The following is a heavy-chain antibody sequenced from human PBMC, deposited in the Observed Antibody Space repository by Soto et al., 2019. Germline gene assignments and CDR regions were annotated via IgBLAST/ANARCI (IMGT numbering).Heavy chain of an antibody. D-gene: IGHD6-13*01. CDR1: GFTFSSYA. V-gene: IGHV3-30-3*01. CDR3: ARAKEQQLDYYYYGMDV. Sequence: QVQLVESGGGVVKPGRSLRLSCAASGFTFSSYAMHWVRQAPGKGLEWVAVISYDGSNKYYADSVKGRFTISRDNSKNTLYLQMNSLRAEDTAVYYCARAKEQQLDYYYYGMDVWGQGTTVTVSS. J-gene: IGHJ6*02. CDR2: ISYDGSNK.